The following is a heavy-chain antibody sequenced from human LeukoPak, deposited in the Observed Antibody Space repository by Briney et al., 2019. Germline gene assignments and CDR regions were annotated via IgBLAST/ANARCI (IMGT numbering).Heavy chain of an antibody. V-gene: IGHV5-51*01. Sequence: GESLKISCKGSGYTFSNNWIGWVRQMPGKGLEWMAMIYPGDSDTRYSPSFQDQVTISADKSISSAYLQWSSLRASDTAIYYCALHSALGGEWQLPHYWGQGTLVTVSS. J-gene: IGHJ4*02. CDR3: ALHSALGGEWQLPHY. D-gene: IGHD3-16*01. CDR1: GYTFSNNW. CDR2: IYPGDSDT.